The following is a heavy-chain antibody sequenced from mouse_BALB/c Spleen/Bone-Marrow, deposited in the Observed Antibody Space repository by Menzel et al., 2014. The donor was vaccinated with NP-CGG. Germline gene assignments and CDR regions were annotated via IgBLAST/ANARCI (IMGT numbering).Heavy chain of an antibody. V-gene: IGHV5-9-4*01. Sequence: EVQGVESGGGLVKPGGSLKLSCAASRFTFSSYAMSWVRQSPEKRLEWVAEISSGGSYTYYPDTVTGRFTISRDNAKNTLYLEMSSLRSEDTAMYYCAREGLRRRAAMDYWGQGTSVTVSS. CDR2: ISSGGSYT. J-gene: IGHJ4*01. D-gene: IGHD2-4*01. CDR1: RFTFSSYA. CDR3: AREGLRRRAAMDY.